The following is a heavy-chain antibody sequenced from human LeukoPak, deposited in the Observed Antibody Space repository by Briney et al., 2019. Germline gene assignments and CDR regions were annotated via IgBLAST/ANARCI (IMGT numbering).Heavy chain of an antibody. D-gene: IGHD6-19*01. J-gene: IGHJ4*02. CDR2: ISAYNGNT. V-gene: IGHV1-18*01. CDR1: GYTFTSYG. CDR3: GRYKSSGWLFDY. Sequence: ASVKVSCKASGYTFTSYGISWVRQAPGQGLEWMGWISAYNGNTNYAQKFQGRVTMTTDTSTNTAYMELRSLRSDDTAVYYCGRYKSSGWLFDYWGQGTLVTVSS.